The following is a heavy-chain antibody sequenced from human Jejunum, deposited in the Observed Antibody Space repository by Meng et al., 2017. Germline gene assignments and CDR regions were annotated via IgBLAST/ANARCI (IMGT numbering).Heavy chain of an antibody. J-gene: IGHJ4*02. D-gene: IGHD3-22*01. CDR1: GFSFTDFY. Sequence: QVELVQSGAEVKKPGASVKVSCKASGFSFTDFYIHWVRQAPGQGLEWMGWVNAGNGNTKSSQNFQGRVTFNRDTSATTAYMELSSLTPEDTAVYYCARLYYFDSSGTYDYWGQGTLVTVSS. CDR2: VNAGNGNT. V-gene: IGHV1-3*01. CDR3: ARLYYFDSSGTYDY.